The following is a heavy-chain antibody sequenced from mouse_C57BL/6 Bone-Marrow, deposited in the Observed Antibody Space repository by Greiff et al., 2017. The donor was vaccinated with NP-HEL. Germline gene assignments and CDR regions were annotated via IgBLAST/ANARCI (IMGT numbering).Heavy chain of an antibody. J-gene: IGHJ4*01. D-gene: IGHD2-3*01. CDR1: GYTFTDYN. Sequence: EVHLQQSGPELVKPGASVKIPCKASGYTFTDYNMDWVKQSHGKSLEWIGDINPNNGGTIYNQKFKGKATLTVDKSSSTAYMELRSLTSEDTAVYYCARGGWLLPYYAMDYWGQGTSVTVSS. CDR2: INPNNGGT. V-gene: IGHV1-18*01. CDR3: ARGGWLLPYYAMDY.